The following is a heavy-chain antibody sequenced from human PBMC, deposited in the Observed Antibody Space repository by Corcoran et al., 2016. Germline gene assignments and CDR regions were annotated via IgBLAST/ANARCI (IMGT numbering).Heavy chain of an antibody. CDR3: VTSPGSHTFDG. J-gene: IGHJ3*01. CDR2: IYSGGSI. D-gene: IGHD3-10*01. CDR1: GFIVSRNY. Sequence: EVQLVESGGGLIQPGGSLRLSCAATGFIVSRNYMSWVRQGPGKGLEWVSIIYSGGSIYYADSVKGRFTISRDNSKNTVYLQMNSLRAEDMAVYYCVTSPGSHTFDGWGQGTMVTVSS. V-gene: IGHV3-53*01.